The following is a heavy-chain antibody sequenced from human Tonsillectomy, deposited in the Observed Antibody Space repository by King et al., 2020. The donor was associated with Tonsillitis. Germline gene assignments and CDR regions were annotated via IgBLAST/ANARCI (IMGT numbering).Heavy chain of an antibody. CDR2: VDCDDDK. CDR1: GFSLSTSGMC. D-gene: IGHD5-24*01. J-gene: IGHJ4*02. CDR3: ARMSDGYNYAFDY. V-gene: IGHV2-70*01. Sequence: VTLKESGPALVKPTQTLTLTCTFSGFSLSTSGMCVSWIRQPPGKALEWLALVDCDDDKYYSTSLKTRLSISKDTSKNQVVLTITNMDPVDTATYYCARMSDGYNYAFDYWGQGTLVTVSS.